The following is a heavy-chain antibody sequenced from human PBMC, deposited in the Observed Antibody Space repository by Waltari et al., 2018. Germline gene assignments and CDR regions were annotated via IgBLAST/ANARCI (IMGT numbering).Heavy chain of an antibody. V-gene: IGHV3-7*01. CDR2: IKQDGSEK. CDR1: GFTFSSYW. J-gene: IGHJ4*02. Sequence: EVQLVESGGGLVQPGGSLRLSCAASGFTFSSYWMSWVRQAPGKGLEWVANIKQDGSEKYYVDSVKGRFTISRDNAKNSLYLQMNSLRAEDTAVYYCARGIIATKLYYFDYWGQGTLVTVSS. CDR3: ARGIIATKLYYFDY. D-gene: IGHD1-20*01.